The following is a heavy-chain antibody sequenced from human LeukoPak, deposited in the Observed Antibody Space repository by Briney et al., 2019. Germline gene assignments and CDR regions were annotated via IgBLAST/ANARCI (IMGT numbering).Heavy chain of an antibody. CDR2: IYYSGST. V-gene: IGHV4-59*11. Sequence: SETLSLTCTVSGGSISSHYWSWIRQPPGKGLEWIGYIYYSGSTNYNPSLKSRATISVDTSKNQFSLKLSSVTAADTAVYYCARDHAINYFDYWGQGTLVTVSS. D-gene: IGHD3-9*01. CDR3: ARDHAINYFDY. J-gene: IGHJ4*02. CDR1: GGSISSHY.